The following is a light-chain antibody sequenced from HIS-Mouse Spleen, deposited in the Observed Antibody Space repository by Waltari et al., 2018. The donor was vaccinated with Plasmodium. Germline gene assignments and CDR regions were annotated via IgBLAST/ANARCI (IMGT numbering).Light chain of an antibody. CDR3: YSAADNNRV. CDR2: KDS. V-gene: IGLV3-27*01. Sequence: SYELTQPSSVSVSPGQTARLTCSADVLATKYARWFQQKPGQAHVLVIYKDSERPSGLPERFSGSSSGTTVTLTISGAQVEDEADYYCYSAADNNRVFGGGTKLTVL. CDR1: VLATKY. J-gene: IGLJ3*02.